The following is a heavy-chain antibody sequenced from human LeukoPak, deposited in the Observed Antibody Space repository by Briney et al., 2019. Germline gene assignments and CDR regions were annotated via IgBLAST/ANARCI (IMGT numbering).Heavy chain of an antibody. J-gene: IGHJ4*02. V-gene: IGHV3-74*01. Sequence: GGSLRLSCAASGFNFSVYWMHWVRQAPGKGLVWVSRINSDGSNSSYADPVKGRFTISRDNAKNSLFLQIDSLRAEDTGLYYCGRSDSGHIDYWGQGILVTVSS. CDR2: INSDGSNS. D-gene: IGHD5-12*01. CDR3: GRSDSGHIDY. CDR1: GFNFSVYW.